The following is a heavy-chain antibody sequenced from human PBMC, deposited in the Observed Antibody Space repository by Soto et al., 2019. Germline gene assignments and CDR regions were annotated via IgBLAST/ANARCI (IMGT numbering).Heavy chain of an antibody. CDR3: ARGPSRYDSSGYFRDDAFDI. Sequence: EASVKVSCKASGYTFTSYDINWVRQATGQGLEWMGWMNPNSGNTGYAQKFQGRVTMTRNTSISTAYMELSSLRSEDTAVYYCARGPSRYDSSGYFRDDAFDIWGQGTMVTVSS. J-gene: IGHJ3*02. V-gene: IGHV1-8*01. D-gene: IGHD3-22*01. CDR1: GYTFTSYD. CDR2: MNPNSGNT.